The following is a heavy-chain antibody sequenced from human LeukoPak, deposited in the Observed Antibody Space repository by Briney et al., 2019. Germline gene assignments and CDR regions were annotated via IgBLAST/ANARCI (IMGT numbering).Heavy chain of an antibody. CDR1: GFTFSSHG. CDR3: ARDQGYYDSSGYYYGPYYFDY. CDR2: ISPNGVIT. Sequence: GGTLRLSCAASGFTFSSHGMNWVRQAPGKGLEWVSGISPNGVITYYADSVKGRFTISRDNSKNTLYLQMNSLRAEDTAVYYCARDQGYYDSSGYYYGPYYFDYWGQGTLVTVSS. V-gene: IGHV3-23*01. D-gene: IGHD3-22*01. J-gene: IGHJ4*02.